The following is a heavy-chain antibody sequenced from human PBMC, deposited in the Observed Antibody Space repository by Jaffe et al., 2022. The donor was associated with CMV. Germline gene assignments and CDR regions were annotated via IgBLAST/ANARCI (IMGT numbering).Heavy chain of an antibody. Sequence: EVQLVESGGGLVQPGRSLRLSCTASGFTFGDYAMSWVRQAPGKGLEWVGFIRSKAYGGTTEYAASVKGRFTISRDDSKSIAYLQMNSLKTEDTAVYYCTRVYCTNGVCYKGYGYYYMDVWGKGTTVTVSS. D-gene: IGHD2-8*01. J-gene: IGHJ6*03. CDR3: TRVYCTNGVCYKGYGYYYMDV. CDR1: GFTFGDYA. CDR2: IRSKAYGGTT. V-gene: IGHV3-49*04.